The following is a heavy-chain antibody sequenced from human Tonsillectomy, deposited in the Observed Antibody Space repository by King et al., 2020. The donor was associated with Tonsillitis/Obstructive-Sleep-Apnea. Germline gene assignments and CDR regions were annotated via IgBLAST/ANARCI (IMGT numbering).Heavy chain of an antibody. J-gene: IGHJ4*02. D-gene: IGHD2-2*01. V-gene: IGHV1-69*01. Sequence: QVQLVESGAEVKKPGSSVKVSCKASGGTFSSYAISWVRQAPGQGLEWMGGSIPIFGTANDAQKFQGRVTITADESTSTAYMELSSLRSEDTAVYYCAMDAPIHIVVVPAATYYFDYWGPGTLVTVSS. CDR1: GGTFSSYA. CDR3: AMDAPIHIVVVPAATYYFDY. CDR2: SIPIFGTA.